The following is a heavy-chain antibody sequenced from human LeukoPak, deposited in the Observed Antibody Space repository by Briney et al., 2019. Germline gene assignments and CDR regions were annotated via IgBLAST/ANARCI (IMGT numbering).Heavy chain of an antibody. CDR3: ARELSGGSCYGH. CDR1: GNTFTGYY. D-gene: IGHD2-15*01. Sequence: ASVKVSCKTSGNTFTGYYLHWVRQAPGQGLEWMGWINPNSAGTNFAQQFQGRFTMTRDTSISTAYMELSSLRSDDTAVYYCARELSGGSCYGHWGQGTLVTVSS. CDR2: INPNSAGT. V-gene: IGHV1-2*02. J-gene: IGHJ4*02.